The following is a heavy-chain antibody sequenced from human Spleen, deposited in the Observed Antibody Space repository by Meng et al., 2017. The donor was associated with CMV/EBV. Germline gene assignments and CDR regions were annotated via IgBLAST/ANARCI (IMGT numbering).Heavy chain of an antibody. CDR1: GGSISSSSYY. CDR2: IYYSGST. Sequence: LQLQESGPGLVEPSETLSLTCTVSGGSISSSSYYWGWIRQPPGKGLEWIGSIYYSGSTYYNPSLKSRVTISVDTSKNQFSLKLSSVTAADTAVYYCASWGGEYFQHWGQGTLVTVSS. J-gene: IGHJ1*01. D-gene: IGHD3-16*01. CDR3: ASWGGEYFQH. V-gene: IGHV4-39*07.